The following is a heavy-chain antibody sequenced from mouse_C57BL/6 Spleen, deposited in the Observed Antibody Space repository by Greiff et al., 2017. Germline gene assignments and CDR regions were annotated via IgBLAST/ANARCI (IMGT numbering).Heavy chain of an antibody. J-gene: IGHJ3*01. CDR2: INPYNGGT. Sequence: VQLQQSGPVLVKPGASVKMSCKASGYTFTDYYMNWVKQSHGKSLEWIGVINPYNGGTSYNQKFKGKATLTVDKSSSTAYMELNSLTSEDSAVYYCARGYYYGSSPAWFAYWGQGTLVTVSA. CDR3: ARGYYYGSSPAWFAY. D-gene: IGHD1-1*01. CDR1: GYTFTDYY. V-gene: IGHV1-19*01.